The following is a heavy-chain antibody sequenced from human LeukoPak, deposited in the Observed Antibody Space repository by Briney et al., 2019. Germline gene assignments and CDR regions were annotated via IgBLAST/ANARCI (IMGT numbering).Heavy chain of an antibody. CDR2: IYYSGST. CDR1: GGSISSGDYY. Sequence: SETLSLTCTVSGGSISSGDYYWSWIRQPPGKGLEWIGYIYYSGSTYYNPSLKSRVTISVDMPKNQFSLKLSSVTAADTAVYYCARGRALWFGDVWGQGTLVTVSS. D-gene: IGHD3-10*01. J-gene: IGHJ4*02. V-gene: IGHV4-30-4*01. CDR3: ARGRALWFGDV.